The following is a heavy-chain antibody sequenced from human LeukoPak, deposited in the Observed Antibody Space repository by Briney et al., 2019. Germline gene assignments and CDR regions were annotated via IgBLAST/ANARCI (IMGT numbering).Heavy chain of an antibody. D-gene: IGHD3-10*01. CDR3: AKTKLTMVRGTTNRYYYYYYMDV. V-gene: IGHV4-39*07. J-gene: IGHJ6*03. CDR1: GGSINSSSYY. CDR2: IYTSGST. Sequence: SETLSLTCTVSGGSINSSSYYWGWIRQPPGKGLEWIGRIYTSGSTNYNPSLKSRVTMSVDTSKNQFSLKLSSVTAADTAVYYCAKTKLTMVRGTTNRYYYYYYMDVWGKGTTVTISS.